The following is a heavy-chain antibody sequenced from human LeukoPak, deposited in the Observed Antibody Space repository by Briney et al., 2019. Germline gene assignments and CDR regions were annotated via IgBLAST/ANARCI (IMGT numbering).Heavy chain of an antibody. CDR1: GFTFSSYV. D-gene: IGHD3-22*01. Sequence: GGSLRLSCTASGFTFSSYVMSWVRQAPGKGLERVSDNSGRGSSTSYVDSVKGRFTISRDNSKNTLYLQMNSLRAEDTAVYYCARESGYNYGMDVWGQGTTVTVSS. CDR3: ARESGYNYGMDV. J-gene: IGHJ6*02. V-gene: IGHV3-23*01. CDR2: NSGRGSST.